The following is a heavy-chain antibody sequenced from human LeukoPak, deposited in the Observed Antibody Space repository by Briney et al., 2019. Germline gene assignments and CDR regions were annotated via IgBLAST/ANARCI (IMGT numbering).Heavy chain of an antibody. CDR2: IYHSGST. Sequence: SETLSLTCAVSGGSISSSNWWSWVRPPPGKGREWIGEIYHSGSTNYNPSLKSRVTISVDKSKNQFSLKLSSVTAADTAVYYCASFVASVGIAVAGQFDYWGQGTLVTVSS. V-gene: IGHV4-4*02. CDR3: ASFVASVGIAVAGQFDY. J-gene: IGHJ4*02. D-gene: IGHD6-19*01. CDR1: GGSISSSNW.